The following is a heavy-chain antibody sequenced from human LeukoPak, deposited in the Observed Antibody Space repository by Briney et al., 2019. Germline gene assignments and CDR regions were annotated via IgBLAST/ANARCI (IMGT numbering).Heavy chain of an antibody. CDR3: TRPDSSGYWYFDL. D-gene: IGHD3-22*01. V-gene: IGHV4-4*02. J-gene: IGHJ2*01. Sequence: PSETLSLTCAVSGGSISSSNWWSWVRQPPGKGLEWIGEINHSGSTNYNPSLKSRVTISVDTSKNQFSLKLSSVTAADTAVYYCTRPDSSGYWYFDLWGRGTLVTVSS. CDR1: GGSISSSNW. CDR2: INHSGST.